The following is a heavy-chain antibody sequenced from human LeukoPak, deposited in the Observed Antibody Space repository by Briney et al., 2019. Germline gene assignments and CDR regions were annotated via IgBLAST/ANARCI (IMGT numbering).Heavy chain of an antibody. V-gene: IGHV1-69*05. CDR2: LIPIFGTA. CDR3: ARDGWNAFTVTTGYFDY. D-gene: IGHD4-17*01. J-gene: IGHJ4*02. Sequence: SVKVSCKASGGTVSSYAISWVRPAPGQGLEWMGGLIPIFGTANYAQKFQGRVTITTDESTSTAYMELSSLRSEDTAVYYCARDGWNAFTVTTGYFDYWGQGTLVTVSS. CDR1: GGTVSSYA.